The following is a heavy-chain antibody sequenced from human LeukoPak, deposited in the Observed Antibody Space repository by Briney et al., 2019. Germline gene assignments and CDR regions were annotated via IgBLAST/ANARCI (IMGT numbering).Heavy chain of an antibody. CDR1: NGSISNYR. D-gene: IGHD3-16*01. J-gene: IGHJ4*02. Sequence: SETLSLTCTVSNGSISNYRWSWIRQPPGKGLEWIGYFSNNGDTHYSPSLKSRVTMSIDTSKNQFALNLNSVTAADTAVYFCAGFGATGALDYWGQGTLVTVSS. V-gene: IGHV4-4*09. CDR3: AGFGATGALDY. CDR2: FSNNGDT.